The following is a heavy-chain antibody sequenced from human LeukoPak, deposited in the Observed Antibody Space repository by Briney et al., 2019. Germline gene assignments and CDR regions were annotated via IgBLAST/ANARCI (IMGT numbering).Heavy chain of an antibody. CDR2: INGGSGNT. J-gene: IGHJ4*02. Sequence: ASVKVSCKASGYTFTDYTMHWLRQAPGQRLDWMGWINGGSGNTKYSPEFQGRVTITRDTSASTAYMELSSLRSEDTAVYYCAREDYYDSSGYPPGLYWGQGTLVTVSS. CDR3: AREDYYDSSGYPPGLY. D-gene: IGHD3-22*01. CDR1: GYTFTDYT. V-gene: IGHV1-3*01.